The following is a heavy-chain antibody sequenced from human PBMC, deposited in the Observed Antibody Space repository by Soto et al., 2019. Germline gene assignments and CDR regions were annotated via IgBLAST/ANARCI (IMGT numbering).Heavy chain of an antibody. Sequence: SETLSLTCTVSGGSISSGGYYWNWIRQHPGKGLEWIGYIYYSGSTYYNPSLKSRVTMSVDTSKNQFSLKLSSVTAVDTAVYYCARGDYDKAFDIWGQGTMVTVSS. CDR1: GGSISSGGYY. D-gene: IGHD3-22*01. V-gene: IGHV4-31*03. J-gene: IGHJ3*02. CDR2: IYYSGST. CDR3: ARGDYDKAFDI.